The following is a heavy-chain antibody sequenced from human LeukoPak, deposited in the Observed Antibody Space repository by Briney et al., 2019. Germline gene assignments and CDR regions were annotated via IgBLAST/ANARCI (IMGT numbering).Heavy chain of an antibody. CDR2: MNPNSGNT. CDR3: ARKRYCSGGSCYYPHFDY. V-gene: IGHV1-8*01. CDR1: GYTFTSYD. J-gene: IGHJ4*02. Sequence: ASVEVSCKASGYTFTSYDINWVRQATGQGLEWMGWMNPNSGNTGYAQKFQGRVTMTRNTSISTAYMELSSLRSEDTAVYYCARKRYCSGGSCYYPHFDYWGQGTLVTVSS. D-gene: IGHD2-15*01.